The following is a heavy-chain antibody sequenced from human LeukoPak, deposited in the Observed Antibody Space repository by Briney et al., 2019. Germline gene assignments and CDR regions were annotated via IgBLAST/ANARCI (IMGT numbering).Heavy chain of an antibody. Sequence: SETLSLTCTVSGGSISTYYWSWIRQPPGKGLEWIGYIHYSGTTNYNPSLKNRVTISLDTSKNQFSLDLSSVTAADTAVYYCARMGGYSGYATHWGQGTLVTVSS. V-gene: IGHV4-59*08. CDR1: GGSISTYY. CDR2: IHYSGTT. D-gene: IGHD5-12*01. J-gene: IGHJ4*02. CDR3: ARMGGYSGYATH.